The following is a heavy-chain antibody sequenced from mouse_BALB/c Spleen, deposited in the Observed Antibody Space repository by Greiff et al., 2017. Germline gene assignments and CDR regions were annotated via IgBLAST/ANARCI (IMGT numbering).Heavy chain of an antibody. Sequence: EVQLQESGPELVKPGASVKISCKASGYSFTGYFMNWVMQSHGKSLEWIGRINPYNGDTFYNQKFKGKATLTVDKSSSTAHMELRSLASEDSAVYYCARYYYGSSPDYYAMDYWGQGTSVTVSS. CDR1: GYSFTGYF. V-gene: IGHV1-20*02. D-gene: IGHD1-1*01. CDR3: ARYYYGSSPDYYAMDY. CDR2: INPYNGDT. J-gene: IGHJ4*01.